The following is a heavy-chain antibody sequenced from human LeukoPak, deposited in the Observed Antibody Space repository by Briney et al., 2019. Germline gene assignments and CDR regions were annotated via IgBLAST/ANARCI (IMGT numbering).Heavy chain of an antibody. V-gene: IGHV1-2*02. Sequence: GASVKVSCKASGYTFTGYYMHWVRQAPGQGLEWMGWINPNSGGTNYAQKFQGRVTMTRDTSISTAYMELSKLRSDDTAVYYCARGPRYYDPDPDAFDIWGQGTMVTVSS. CDR1: GYTFTGYY. D-gene: IGHD3-22*01. CDR2: INPNSGGT. CDR3: ARGPRYYDPDPDAFDI. J-gene: IGHJ3*02.